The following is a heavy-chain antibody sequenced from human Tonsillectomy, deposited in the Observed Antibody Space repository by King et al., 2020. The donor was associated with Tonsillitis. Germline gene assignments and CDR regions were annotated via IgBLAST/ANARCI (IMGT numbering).Heavy chain of an antibody. J-gene: IGHJ6*02. D-gene: IGHD2-2*01. V-gene: IGHV1-18*01. CDR1: GYTFTSYG. CDR2: ISAYNGNT. CDR3: ARDRVPAPYYYDYYGMDV. Sequence: QLVQSGAEVKKPGASVKVSCKASGYTFTSYGISWVRQAPGQGLEWMGWISAYNGNTNYAQKLQGRVTMTTDTSTSTAYMELRSLRSDDTAVYYCARDRVPAPYYYDYYGMDVWGQGTTVTVSS.